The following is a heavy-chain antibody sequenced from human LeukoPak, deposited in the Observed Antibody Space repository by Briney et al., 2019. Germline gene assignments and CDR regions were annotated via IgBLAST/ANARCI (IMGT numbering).Heavy chain of an antibody. CDR1: RFTFSNYW. V-gene: IGHV3-7*01. CDR3: AKWGPYCVGDYCPTLDS. D-gene: IGHD2-21*02. Sequence: GGSLRLSCVASRFTFSNYWMSWVRQAPGKGLEWVANINQDGSKKRYADSMKGRFTISRDNAKESLYLQLNSLRAEDTAVYYCAKWGPYCVGDYCPTLDSWGQGTLVTVSS. J-gene: IGHJ4*02. CDR2: INQDGSKK.